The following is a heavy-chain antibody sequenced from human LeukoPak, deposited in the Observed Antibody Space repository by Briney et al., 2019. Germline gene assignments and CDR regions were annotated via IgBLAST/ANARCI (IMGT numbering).Heavy chain of an antibody. CDR2: ISWNSGSI. Sequence: SSGDYYWSWIRQPPGKGLEWVSGISWNSGSIGYADSVKGRFTISRDNAKNSLYLQMNSLRAEDTALYYCAKGLGSSSYYFDYWGQGTLVTVSS. CDR1: SSGDYY. V-gene: IGHV3-9*01. D-gene: IGHD6-6*01. J-gene: IGHJ4*02. CDR3: AKGLGSSSYYFDY.